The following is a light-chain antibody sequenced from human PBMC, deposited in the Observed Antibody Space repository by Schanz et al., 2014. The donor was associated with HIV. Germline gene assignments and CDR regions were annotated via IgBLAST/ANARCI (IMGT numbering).Light chain of an antibody. CDR3: AGWDDSLNGWV. CDR1: SSNIGSNF. J-gene: IGLJ3*02. CDR2: GNN. V-gene: IGLV1-44*01. Sequence: QSVLTQPPSASGTPGQRVTISCSGSSSNIGSNFVYWYQRLPGTAPKLLIYGNNQRPSGVPDRFSGSKSGTSASLAISGLQSDDEGDYYCAGWDDSLNGWVFGGGTKLTVL.